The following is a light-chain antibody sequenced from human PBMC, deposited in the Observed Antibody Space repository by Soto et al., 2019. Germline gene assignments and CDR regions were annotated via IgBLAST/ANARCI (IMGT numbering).Light chain of an antibody. CDR3: HQCAHSPLT. Sequence: EIVLTQSPATLSLSPGERATLSCRASHSVTKDLLAWYQQKPCQPPRLIIDDAVNRATGVPDRFIGSGSGTDFTLTISRLESEDFAEYYCHQCAHSPLTFGQGTKVEIK. CDR2: DAV. CDR1: HSVTKDL. J-gene: IGKJ1*01. V-gene: IGKV3-20*01.